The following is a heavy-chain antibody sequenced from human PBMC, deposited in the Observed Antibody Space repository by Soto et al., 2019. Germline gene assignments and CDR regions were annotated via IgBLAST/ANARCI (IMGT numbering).Heavy chain of an antibody. J-gene: IGHJ4*02. CDR1: GGSVSSYY. D-gene: IGHD3-22*01. CDR2: IYYSGST. CDR3: ARESKNYYDSSGPTD. Sequence: PSETLSLTCQVSGGSVSSYYWSWIRQPPGKGLEWIGYIYYSGSTNYNPSLKSRVTISVDTSKNQFSLKLSSVTAADTAVYYCARESKNYYDSSGPTDWGQGTLVTVSS. V-gene: IGHV4-59*02.